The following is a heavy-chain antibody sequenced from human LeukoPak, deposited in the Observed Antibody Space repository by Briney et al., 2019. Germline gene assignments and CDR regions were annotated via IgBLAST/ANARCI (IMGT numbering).Heavy chain of an antibody. CDR3: ASGHLY. CDR2: IYHSGST. Sequence: SETLSLTCTVSGYSISSGYYWGWIRQPPGKGLEWIGSIYHSGSTYYNPSLKSRVTISVDTSKNQFSLELSSVTAADTAVYYCASGHLYWGQGTLVTVSS. J-gene: IGHJ4*02. CDR1: GYSISSGYY. V-gene: IGHV4-38-2*02.